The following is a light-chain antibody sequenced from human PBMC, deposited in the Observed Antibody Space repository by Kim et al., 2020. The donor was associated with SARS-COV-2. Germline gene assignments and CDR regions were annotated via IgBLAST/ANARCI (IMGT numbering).Light chain of an antibody. CDR1: QSISSY. J-gene: IGKJ1*01. V-gene: IGKV1-39*01. Sequence: DIQMTQSPSSLSASVGDRVTITCRASQSISSYLNWYQQKPGKAPKLLIYAASSLQSGVPSRFSGSGSGTDFTLTISSLQPEDFATYYWQQSTAFGQGTKVEIK. CDR2: AAS. CDR3: QQSTA.